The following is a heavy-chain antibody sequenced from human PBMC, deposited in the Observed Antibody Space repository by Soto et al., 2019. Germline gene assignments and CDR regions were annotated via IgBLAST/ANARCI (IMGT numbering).Heavy chain of an antibody. CDR3: ARQQYDFWSGYSNYYYMDV. V-gene: IGHV4-59*08. D-gene: IGHD3-3*01. Sequence: SETLSLTCTVSGGSISSYYWSWIRQPPGKGLEWIGYIYYSGSTNYNPSLKSRVTISVDTSKNQFSLKLSSVTAADTAVYYCARQQYDFWSGYSNYYYMDVWGKGTTVTVSS. CDR2: IYYSGST. CDR1: GGSISSYY. J-gene: IGHJ6*03.